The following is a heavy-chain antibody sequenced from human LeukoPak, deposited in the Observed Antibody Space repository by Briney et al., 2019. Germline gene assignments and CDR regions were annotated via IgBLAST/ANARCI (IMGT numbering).Heavy chain of an antibody. J-gene: IGHJ4*02. D-gene: IGHD2-8*01. CDR1: GFVFPTYA. CDR3: AKVKALDAVASYFDY. V-gene: IGHV3-23*01. CDR2: ISSSGDNT. Sequence: PGGSLRLSCAASGFVFPTYAMGWVRQAPGKGLQWVSAISSSGDNTYYADSVKGQFTTSRDNSKNTLDLQMNSLRAEDTAMYHCAKVKALDAVASYFDYWGQGTLVTVSS.